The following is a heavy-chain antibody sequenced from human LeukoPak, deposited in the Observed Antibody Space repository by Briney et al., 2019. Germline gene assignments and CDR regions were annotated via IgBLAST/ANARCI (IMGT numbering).Heavy chain of an antibody. CDR2: IYHSGST. V-gene: IGHV4-4*02. Sequence: SGTLSLTCAVSGGSISSSNWWRWVRQPPGKGLEWIGEIYHSGSTNYKPSLKSRVTISVDKSKNQFSLKLSSVTAADTVVYYCARDGAWGDSSGWFGFDYWGQGTLVTVSS. CDR1: GGSISSSNW. D-gene: IGHD6-19*01. CDR3: ARDGAWGDSSGWFGFDY. J-gene: IGHJ4*02.